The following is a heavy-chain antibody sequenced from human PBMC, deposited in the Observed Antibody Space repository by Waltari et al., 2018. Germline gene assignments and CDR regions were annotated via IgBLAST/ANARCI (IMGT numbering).Heavy chain of an antibody. V-gene: IGHV3-30*04. CDR3: ARDYCDRTNCHGMDV. CDR2: ISYNGRNI. D-gene: IGHD3-22*01. J-gene: IGHJ6*02. Sequence: QVQLVGSGGGVVQPGRSLRLSCAASEFTFRSHVLHWVRQAPGKGLEWVAVISYNGRNIYYEDSVKGRFTISRDNSNKTLYLQMNSLRPEDTAVYYCARDYCDRTNCHGMDVWGQGTTVTVSS. CDR1: EFTFRSHV.